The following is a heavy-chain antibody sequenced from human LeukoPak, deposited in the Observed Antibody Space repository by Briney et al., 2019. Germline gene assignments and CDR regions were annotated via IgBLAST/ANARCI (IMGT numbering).Heavy chain of an antibody. V-gene: IGHV3-48*01. CDR2: ISSSSSTI. CDR1: GFTFSSYE. D-gene: IGHD4-17*01. CDR3: ARRGYGDYES. J-gene: IGHJ4*02. Sequence: GGSLRLSCAASGFTFSSYEMNWVRQAPGKGLEWVSYISSSSSTIYYADSVKGRFTISRDNAKNSLYLQMNSLRAEDTAVYYCARRGYGDYESWGQGTLVTVSS.